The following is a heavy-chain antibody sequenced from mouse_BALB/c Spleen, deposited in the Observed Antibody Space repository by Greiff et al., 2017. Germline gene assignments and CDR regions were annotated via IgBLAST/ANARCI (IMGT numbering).Heavy chain of an antibody. V-gene: IGHV4-2*02. J-gene: IGHJ3*01. D-gene: IGHD2-4*01. CDR1: GFDFSRYW. Sequence: EVQLQESGGGLVQPGGSLNLSCAASGFDFSRYWMSWARQAPGKGQEWIGEINPGSSTINYTPSLKDKFIISRDNAKNTLYLQMSKVRSEDTALYYCARLGDYGWFAYWGQGTLVTVSA. CDR2: INPGSSTI. CDR3: ARLGDYGWFAY.